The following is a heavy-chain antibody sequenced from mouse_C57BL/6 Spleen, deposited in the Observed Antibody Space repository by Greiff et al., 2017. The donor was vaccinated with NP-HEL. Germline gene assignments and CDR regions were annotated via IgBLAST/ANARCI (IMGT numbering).Heavy chain of an antibody. J-gene: IGHJ2*01. Sequence: VQLQQSGAELVRPGTSVKMSCKASGYTFTNYWIGWAKQRPGQGLEWIGMIHPNSGSTNYNEKFKSKATLTVDKSSSTAYMQLSSLTSEDSAVYYCARSAYYSNSYYFDYWGQGTTLTVSS. V-gene: IGHV1-64*01. CDR3: ARSAYYSNSYYFDY. CDR2: IHPNSGST. CDR1: GYTFTNYW. D-gene: IGHD2-5*01.